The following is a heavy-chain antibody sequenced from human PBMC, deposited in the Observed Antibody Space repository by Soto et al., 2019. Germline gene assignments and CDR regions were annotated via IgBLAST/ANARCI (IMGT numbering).Heavy chain of an antibody. D-gene: IGHD3-10*01. CDR3: AHQTYYYGSGTIDV. J-gene: IGHJ6*02. V-gene: IGHV2-5*02. Sequence: QITLKESGPTLLKPTQTLTLTCTFSGFSLSTSGVGVGWIRQPPGKALQWLALIYWDDDERFSPSLRNRLTTXKXNXXNQVVLTMTNMDPVDTATYYCAHQTYYYGSGTIDVWGQGTTVTVSS. CDR1: GFSLSTSGVG. CDR2: IYWDDDE.